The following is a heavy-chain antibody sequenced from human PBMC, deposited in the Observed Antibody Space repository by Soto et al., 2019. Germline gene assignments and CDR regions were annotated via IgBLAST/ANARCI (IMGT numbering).Heavy chain of an antibody. CDR2: IIPMFDTP. D-gene: IGHD2-15*01. J-gene: IGHJ4*02. V-gene: IGHV1-69*12. Sequence: QVQLVQSGAEVKPGSSVKVSCKASGGTFSSDSFSWVRQAPGQGLEWMGGIIPMFDTPIYAQKFQDRVTITADESTSTAYMQLSSLRSGDTAVYYCARSGGLDRDFNYWGQGSLVTVSS. CDR3: ARSGGLDRDFNY. CDR1: GGTFSSDS.